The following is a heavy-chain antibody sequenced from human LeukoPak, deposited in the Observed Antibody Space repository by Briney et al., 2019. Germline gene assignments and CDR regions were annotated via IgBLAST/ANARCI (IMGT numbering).Heavy chain of an antibody. CDR2: IYYSGST. CDR3: ARDTGTQLGGHY. Sequence: SETLSLTCTVSGGSISSSSYYWGWIRQPPGTGLEWIGSIYYSGSTYYNPSLKSRVTISVDTSKNQFSLKLSSVTAADTAVYYCARDTGTQLGGHYWGQGTLVTVSS. CDR1: GGSISSSSYY. D-gene: IGHD6-6*01. V-gene: IGHV4-39*07. J-gene: IGHJ4*02.